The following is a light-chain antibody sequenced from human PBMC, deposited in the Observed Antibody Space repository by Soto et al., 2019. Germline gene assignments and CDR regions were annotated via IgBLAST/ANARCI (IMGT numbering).Light chain of an antibody. CDR2: AAS. CDR1: QSVTSSY. CDR3: QQYNDWPPIT. V-gene: IGKV3-20*01. J-gene: IGKJ5*01. Sequence: EIVLTQSPGTLSLSPGERATLSCRASQSVTSSYLAWYQQKIGQAPRLLIYAASSRATGIPDRFSGSGSGTDFTLTISSLEPEDFAVYYCQQYNDWPPITFGQGTRLEI.